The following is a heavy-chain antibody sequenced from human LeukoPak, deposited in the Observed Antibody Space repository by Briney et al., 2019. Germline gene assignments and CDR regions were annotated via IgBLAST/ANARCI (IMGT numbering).Heavy chain of an antibody. D-gene: IGHD5/OR15-5a*01. CDR2: INPNSGGT. Sequence: GASVKVSCKASGYTFTGHHMHWVRQAPEQRLEWMGWINPNSGGTNYAQKFQGRVTMTRDTSISTAYMELSSLRSDDTAVYYCARGSSVSGFDFWGQGTLVTVSS. CDR3: ARGSSVSGFDF. J-gene: IGHJ4*02. V-gene: IGHV1-2*02. CDR1: GYTFTGHH.